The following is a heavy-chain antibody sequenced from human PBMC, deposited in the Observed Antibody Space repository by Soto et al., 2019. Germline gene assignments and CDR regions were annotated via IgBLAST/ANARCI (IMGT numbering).Heavy chain of an antibody. CDR1: GFTFSSYA. J-gene: IGHJ4*02. Sequence: EVQLLESGGNLVQPGGSLRLSCAASGFTFSSYAMSWVRQAPGKGLEWVSGISGSGGRTYYADSVKGRFTISRDNSKNTLHLQMNSLRAEDTAVYYCAKDMYSGSYSGVDYWGQGTLVTVSS. CDR2: ISGSGGRT. CDR3: AKDMYSGSYSGVDY. D-gene: IGHD1-26*01. V-gene: IGHV3-23*01.